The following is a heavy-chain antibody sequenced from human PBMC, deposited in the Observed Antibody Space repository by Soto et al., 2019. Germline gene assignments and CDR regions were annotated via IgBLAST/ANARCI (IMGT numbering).Heavy chain of an antibody. D-gene: IGHD3-16*01. CDR2: MNAKSGDT. J-gene: IGHJ6*02. Sequence: QAHLEQSGAELKRPGASVKVSCKASGYTFSDFDINWLRQASGQGRGWVGWMNAKSGDTFFRQRFRGKFNMTCDTYLSTAYMEVGSLTSHDTAIYYCARGNPFNYAGFDVWGQGTTVAVSS. CDR3: ARGNPFNYAGFDV. CDR1: GYTFSDFD. V-gene: IGHV1-8*01.